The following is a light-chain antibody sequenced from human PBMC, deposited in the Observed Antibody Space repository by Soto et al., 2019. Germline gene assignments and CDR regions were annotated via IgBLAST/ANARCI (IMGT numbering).Light chain of an antibody. CDR2: GAS. J-gene: IGKJ5*01. Sequence: EILLTQSPCTLSLSPGERATLSCRASQSVTKKYLAWFQQKPGQAPRLLISGASTRATGIPARFSGSGSGTEFTLTISSLQSEDFEVYYCQQYNNWPITFGQGTRLEIK. CDR3: QQYNNWPIT. CDR1: QSVTKKY. V-gene: IGKV3-15*01.